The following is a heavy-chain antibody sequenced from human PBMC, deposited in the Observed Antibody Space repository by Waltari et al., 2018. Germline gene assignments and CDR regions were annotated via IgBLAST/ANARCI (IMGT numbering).Heavy chain of an antibody. CDR1: AYPFIDYD. CDR3: ARQKNSFDY. J-gene: IGHJ4*02. Sequence: QVQLVQSGAEVTKPGASVRVSCKTSAYPFIDYDIIWVRQAPGQGLEWMGWMNPDSGTTGSAQKFQGRVTMTRNKSARTAYMQLSSLGSEDTAVYYCARQKNSFDYWGQGTLVTVSS. CDR2: MNPDSGTT. V-gene: IGHV1-8*01.